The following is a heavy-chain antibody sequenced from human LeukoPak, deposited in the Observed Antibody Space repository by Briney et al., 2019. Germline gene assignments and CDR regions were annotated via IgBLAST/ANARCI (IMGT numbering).Heavy chain of an antibody. Sequence: PGGSLRLSCAASGFTFSAYDIHWVRQAPGKGLEWVAVIRYDGTNKYYADSVKGRFTISRDNSKNTLYLQMNSLRAEDTAVYYCARDRERYFDSNGYDAFDIWGQGTMVTVFS. CDR3: ARDRERYFDSNGYDAFDI. V-gene: IGHV3-33*01. CDR2: IRYDGTNK. CDR1: GFTFSAYD. J-gene: IGHJ3*02. D-gene: IGHD3-22*01.